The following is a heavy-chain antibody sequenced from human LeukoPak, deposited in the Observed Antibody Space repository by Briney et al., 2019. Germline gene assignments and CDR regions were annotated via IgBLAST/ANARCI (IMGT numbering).Heavy chain of an antibody. CDR1: GYSITSGYN. CDR3: VRYCSSTTCYTRAVDY. D-gene: IGHD2-2*02. V-gene: IGHV4-38-2*01. CDR2: IYHSGSA. Sequence: PSETLSLTCAVSGYSITSGYNWAWIRQPPWKVLEWIGSIYHSGSAYYNPSLKSRVTISVDTSKNQFSLKLSSVTAADTAVYYCVRYCSSTTCYTRAVDYWGQGTLVTVSS. J-gene: IGHJ4*02.